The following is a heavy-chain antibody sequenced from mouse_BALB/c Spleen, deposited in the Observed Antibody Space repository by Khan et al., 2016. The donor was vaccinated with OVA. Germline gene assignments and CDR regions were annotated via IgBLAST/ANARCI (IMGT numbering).Heavy chain of an antibody. CDR1: GFSLTSYG. Sequence: VQLQESGPGLVAPSQSLSITCTVSGFSLTSYGVHWVRQPPGKGLEWLGVIWAGGSTNYNSALMSRLSISNDNSKGQVFLKMNSVQTDDTAMYYCARLEDIWGQGTTLTVSS. V-gene: IGHV2-9*02. CDR2: IWAGGST. J-gene: IGHJ2*01. CDR3: ARLEDI. D-gene: IGHD1-3*01.